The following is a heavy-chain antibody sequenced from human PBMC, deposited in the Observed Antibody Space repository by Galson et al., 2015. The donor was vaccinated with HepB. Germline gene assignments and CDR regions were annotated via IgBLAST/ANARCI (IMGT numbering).Heavy chain of an antibody. Sequence: SLRLSCAASGFTFSTYAMSWVRQAPGKGLEWVSVITNSGAATYYADSVKGRFTTSRDNSKKTLYLQMNSLRAEDTAVYYCAKGLGAASTWNFDLWGRGTLVTVSS. J-gene: IGHJ2*01. D-gene: IGHD7-27*01. CDR1: GFTFSTYA. V-gene: IGHV3-23*01. CDR3: AKGLGAASTWNFDL. CDR2: ITNSGAAT.